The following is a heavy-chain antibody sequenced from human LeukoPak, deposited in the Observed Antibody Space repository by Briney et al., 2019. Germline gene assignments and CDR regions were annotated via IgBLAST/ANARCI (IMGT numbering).Heavy chain of an antibody. Sequence: GGSLRLSCEASGFAFNSYTITWVRQAPGKGLESVSSITSRSSHIYIADSVKGRFTISRDNAKNSLFLQMSSLRVKDTAVYYCARVAQGATTENYFYYYMDVWGKGTTVTVSS. V-gene: IGHV3-21*01. J-gene: IGHJ6*03. CDR2: ITSRSSHI. CDR1: GFAFNSYT. CDR3: ARVAQGATTENYFYYYMDV. D-gene: IGHD4-11*01.